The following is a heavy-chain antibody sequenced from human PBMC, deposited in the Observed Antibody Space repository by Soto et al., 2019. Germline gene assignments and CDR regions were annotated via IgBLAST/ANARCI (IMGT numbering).Heavy chain of an antibody. Sequence: QLQLQESGPGLVKPSETLSLTCTVSGGSISSSTSYWGWIRQPPGKGLEWIGSINYSGSTYYSPSLKSRATISADTSKNQFSLKLSSVTPADTAVYYCARPVNYYYYYMDVWGKGTMVTVSS. V-gene: IGHV4-39*01. CDR3: ARPVNYYYYYMDV. CDR2: INYSGST. J-gene: IGHJ6*03. CDR1: GGSISSSTSY.